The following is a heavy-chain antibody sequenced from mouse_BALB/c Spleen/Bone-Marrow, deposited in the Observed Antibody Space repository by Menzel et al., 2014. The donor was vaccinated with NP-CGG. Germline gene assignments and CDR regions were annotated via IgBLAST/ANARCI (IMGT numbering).Heavy chain of an antibody. J-gene: IGHJ2*01. Sequence: EVQLQQSGGGLVQPGASLRLSCATSGFTFTDYYMSWVRQPPGKALEWLGFIRNKANGYTTEYSASVKGRFTISRDNSQSILYLQMNTLRAEDSATYYCARYGYDYFDYWGQGTTLTVSS. V-gene: IGHV7-3*02. CDR3: ARYGYDYFDY. CDR2: IRNKANGYTT. D-gene: IGHD2-2*01. CDR1: GFTFTDYY.